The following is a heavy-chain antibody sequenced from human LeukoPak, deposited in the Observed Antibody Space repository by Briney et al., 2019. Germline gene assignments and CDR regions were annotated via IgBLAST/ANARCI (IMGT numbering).Heavy chain of an antibody. CDR1: GFTVSSNY. V-gene: IGHV3-53*01. D-gene: IGHD3-3*01. J-gene: IGHJ6*03. Sequence: GGSLRLSCAASGFTVSSNYMSWVRQAPGKGREWVSVIYSGGSTYYADSVKGRFTISRDNSKNTLYLQMNSLRAEDTAVYYCARDVSGRSGYSYYYYYYMDVWGKGTTVTVSS. CDR3: ARDVSGRSGYSYYYYYYMDV. CDR2: IYSGGST.